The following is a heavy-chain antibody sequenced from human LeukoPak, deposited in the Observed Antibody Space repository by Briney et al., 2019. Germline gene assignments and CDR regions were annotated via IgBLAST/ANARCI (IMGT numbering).Heavy chain of an antibody. D-gene: IGHD2-8*01. CDR2: INSNGRST. CDR3: TRDVWGDRDNYFDC. V-gene: IGHV3-74*01. Sequence: GGSLRLSCAASGFSFSSYWMHWVRHAPGKGLVWVSRINSNGRSTSYADSVKGRFTISRDNAKNTLYLEMNNLRAEDTAVYYCTRDVWGDRDNYFDCWGQGTLVTVSS. J-gene: IGHJ4*02. CDR1: GFSFSSYW.